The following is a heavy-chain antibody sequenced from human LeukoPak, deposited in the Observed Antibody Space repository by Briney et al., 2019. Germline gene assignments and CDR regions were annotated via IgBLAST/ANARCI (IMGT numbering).Heavy chain of an antibody. V-gene: IGHV3-66*02. J-gene: IGHJ6*02. D-gene: IGHD3-9*01. CDR2: IYSTDKT. Sequence: GGSLRLTCAASGITVSTNYMNWVRQAPGKGLEWVSVIYSTDKTNYADSVQGRFTISRDPSKNTVYLQMNSLRAEDTAVYYCARVAHFDRGMDVWGQGTTVTVSS. CDR1: GITVSTNY. CDR3: ARVAHFDRGMDV.